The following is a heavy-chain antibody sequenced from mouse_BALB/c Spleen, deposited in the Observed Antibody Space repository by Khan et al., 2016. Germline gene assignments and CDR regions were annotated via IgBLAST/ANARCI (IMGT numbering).Heavy chain of an antibody. CDR1: GFTFTDYY. J-gene: IGHJ3*01. Sequence: EVELVESGGGLVQPGGSLRLSCATSGFTFTDYYMSWVRQPPGKALEWLGFIRNKANGYTTEYSASVKGRFTISRDNSQSILYLQMNTLRAEDSATYYCASPYGDDEGFAYWGQGTLVTVSA. V-gene: IGHV7-3*02. CDR2: IRNKANGYTT. D-gene: IGHD2-2*01. CDR3: ASPYGDDEGFAY.